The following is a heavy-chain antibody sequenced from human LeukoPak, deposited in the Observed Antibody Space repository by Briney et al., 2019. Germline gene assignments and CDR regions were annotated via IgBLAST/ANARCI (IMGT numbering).Heavy chain of an antibody. D-gene: IGHD3-3*01. CDR1: GYTFTSYG. V-gene: IGHV1-18*01. J-gene: IGHJ1*01. CDR3: ARDPTIFGVVAEYFQH. Sequence: ASVKVSCKASGYTFTSYGISWVRQAPGQGLEWMGWISAYNGNTNYAQELQGRVTMTTDTSTSTAYMELRSLRSDDTAVYYCARDPTIFGVVAEYFQHWGQGTLVTVSS. CDR2: ISAYNGNT.